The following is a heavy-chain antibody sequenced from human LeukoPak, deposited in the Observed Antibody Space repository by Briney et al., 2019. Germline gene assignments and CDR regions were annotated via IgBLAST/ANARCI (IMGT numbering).Heavy chain of an antibody. V-gene: IGHV4-59*08. J-gene: IGHJ4*02. CDR3: ARQNPSGSYGYYFDY. Sequence: SETLSLTCTVSGGSIRSYYWSWIRQPPGKGLEWIGYIYYSGSTNYNPSLKSRVTISVDTSKNQFSLKLSSVTAADTAVYYCARQNPSGSYGYYFDYWGQGTLVTVSS. D-gene: IGHD1-26*01. CDR1: GGSIRSYY. CDR2: IYYSGST.